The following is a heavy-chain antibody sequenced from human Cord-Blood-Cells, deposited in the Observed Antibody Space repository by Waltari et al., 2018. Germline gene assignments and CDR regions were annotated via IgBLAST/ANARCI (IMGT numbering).Heavy chain of an antibody. J-gene: IGHJ6*03. CDR2: INHSGST. CDR1: GGSFSGYY. V-gene: IGHV4-34*01. CDR3: AGGYCSSTSCYTFWRNHRGNYMDV. D-gene: IGHD2-2*02. Sequence: QVQLQQWGAGLLKPSETLSLTCAVYGGSFSGYYWSWIRQPPGKGLEWLGEINHSGSTNYNPSLKSRVTISVDTSKNQFSLKLSSVTAADTAVYYCAGGYCSSTSCYTFWRNHRGNYMDVWGKGTTVTVSS.